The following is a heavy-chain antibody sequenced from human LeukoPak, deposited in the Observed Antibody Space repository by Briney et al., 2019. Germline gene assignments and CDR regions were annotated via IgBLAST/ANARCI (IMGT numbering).Heavy chain of an antibody. CDR2: ISSSSSTI. CDR1: GFTFSSYS. CDR3: ARDGSSWPQISYFDY. J-gene: IGHJ4*02. Sequence: GGSLRLSCAASGFTFSSYSMNWVRQAPGKGLEWVSYISSSSSTIYYADSVKGRFTISRDNAKNSLYLQMNSLRAEDTAVYYCARDGSSWPQISYFDYWGQGTLVTVPS. D-gene: IGHD6-13*01. V-gene: IGHV3-48*01.